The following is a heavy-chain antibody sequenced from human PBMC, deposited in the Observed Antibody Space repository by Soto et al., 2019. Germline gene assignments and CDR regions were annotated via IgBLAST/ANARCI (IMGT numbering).Heavy chain of an antibody. CDR2: IIPVFGTP. CDR1: GGSLSNYG. Sequence: QVQLVQSGAEVKKPGSSVKVSCKASGGSLSNYGISWVRQAPGQGLEWMGAIIPVFGTPNYAQTFQDRVTITADESTTTVYMEVRSLTSEDTAVYYCASGDATKIVVTTYYAMDVWGQGTTVTVSS. CDR3: ASGDATKIVVTTYYAMDV. D-gene: IGHD3-22*01. J-gene: IGHJ6*02. V-gene: IGHV1-69*12.